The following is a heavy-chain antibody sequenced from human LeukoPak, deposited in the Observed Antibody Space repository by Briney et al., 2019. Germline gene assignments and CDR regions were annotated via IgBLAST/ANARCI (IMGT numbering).Heavy chain of an antibody. CDR1: GFTFGSYW. Sequence: GGSLRLSCAASGFTFGSYWMQWVRQAPGKGLVWVSRLSPDGSSTTSADSVKGRFTISRDNAKNTLYLQIGSLRADDTAVYYCTRMNREAPGLPGLWGQETLVTVSS. V-gene: IGHV3-74*01. CDR3: TRMNREAPGLPGL. CDR2: LSPDGSST. D-gene: IGHD5-12*01. J-gene: IGHJ4*01.